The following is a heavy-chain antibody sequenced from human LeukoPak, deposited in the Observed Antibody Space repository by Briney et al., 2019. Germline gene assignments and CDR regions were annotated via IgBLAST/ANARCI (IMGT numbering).Heavy chain of an antibody. CDR1: GYTFTSYD. CDR2: MNPNSGNT. J-gene: IGHJ5*02. D-gene: IGHD3-3*01. V-gene: IGHV1-8*01. Sequence: ASVKVSCKASGYTFTSYDINWVRQATGQGLEWMGWMNPNSGNTGYAQKFQGRVTMTRNTSISTAYMELSSLRSEDTAVYYCARTSYYDFWSGYYMSANWFDPWGQGTLVTVSS. CDR3: ARTSYYDFWSGYYMSANWFDP.